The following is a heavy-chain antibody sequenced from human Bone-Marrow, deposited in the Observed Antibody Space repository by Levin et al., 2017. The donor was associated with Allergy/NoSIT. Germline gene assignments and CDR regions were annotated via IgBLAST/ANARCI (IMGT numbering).Heavy chain of an antibody. CDR1: GFTFNFHG. D-gene: IGHD6-13*01. V-gene: IGHV3-30*18. CDR2: ISYEGSSQ. CDR3: AKELPAAGANFYYTGFDI. Sequence: GGSLRLSCAASGFTFNFHGMHWVRQAPGKGLEWVAFISYEGSSQYYADSVQGRFTISRDNSRNTLHLQMNSLRADDTALYFCAKELPAAGANFYYTGFDIWGQGTPVIVSS. J-gene: IGHJ6*02.